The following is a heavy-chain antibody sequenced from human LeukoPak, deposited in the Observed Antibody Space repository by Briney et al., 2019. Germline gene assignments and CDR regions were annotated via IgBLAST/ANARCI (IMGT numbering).Heavy chain of an antibody. CDR1: GGSISSSSYY. J-gene: IGHJ3*02. CDR3: ASGYYYDSSGVNDDAFDI. Sequence: PSETLSLTCTVSGGSISSSSYYWGWIRQPPGKGLEWIGSIYYSGSTYYNPSLKSRVTISVDTSKNQFSLKLSSVTAADTAVYYCASGYYYDSSGVNDDAFDIWGQGTMVTVSS. D-gene: IGHD3-22*01. V-gene: IGHV4-39*01. CDR2: IYYSGST.